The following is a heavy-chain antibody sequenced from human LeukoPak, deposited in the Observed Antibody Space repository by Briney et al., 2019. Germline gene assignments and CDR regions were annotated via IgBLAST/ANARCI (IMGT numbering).Heavy chain of an antibody. V-gene: IGHV1-46*01. CDR3: ARSDKVDV. Sequence: ASVRVSCKASGYTFTSYHIHWVRQVPGQGLEWMGVINPSEGSTDYAQKFQDRVSLTRDTSTSTVYMGLSRLRCEDTAVYYCARSDKVDVWGQGTTVTVSS. CDR1: GYTFTSYH. J-gene: IGHJ6*02. CDR2: INPSEGST.